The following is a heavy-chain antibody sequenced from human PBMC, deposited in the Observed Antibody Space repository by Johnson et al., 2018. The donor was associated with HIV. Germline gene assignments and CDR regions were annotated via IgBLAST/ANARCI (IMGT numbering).Heavy chain of an antibody. CDR2: IKSKYHDETT. D-gene: IGHD2-8*01. V-gene: IGHV3-15*01. CDR3: TTGSCIDGVCDAFDV. CDR1: GFTFKNAW. Sequence: VQLVESGGGFVKPEGSLRLSCAASGFTFKNAWMHWVRQAPGKGLEWIGRIKSKYHDETTDYAAPVKGRFAISRDDSKNTVYLQMNSLKAEDTAVDYCTTGSCIDGVCDAFDVWGQGTMVTVSS. J-gene: IGHJ3*01.